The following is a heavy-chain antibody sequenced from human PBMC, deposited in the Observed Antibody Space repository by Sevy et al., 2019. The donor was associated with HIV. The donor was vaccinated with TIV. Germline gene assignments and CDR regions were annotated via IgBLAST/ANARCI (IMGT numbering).Heavy chain of an antibody. D-gene: IGHD4-17*01. J-gene: IGHJ4*02. V-gene: IGHV4-38-2*01. CDR2: IYHSGST. CDR1: DYSISSGYY. Sequence: SETLSLTCVVSDYSISSGYYWGWIRQPPGKGLEWIGSIYHSGSTYYNPSLKSRVIISVDTSKNQFSLNLSSVTAADSAVYYCARAYYGGLYYFDYWGQGTLVTVSS. CDR3: ARAYYGGLYYFDY.